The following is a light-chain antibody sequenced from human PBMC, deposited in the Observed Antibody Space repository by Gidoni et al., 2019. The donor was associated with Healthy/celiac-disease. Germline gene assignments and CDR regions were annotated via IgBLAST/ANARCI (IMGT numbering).Light chain of an antibody. J-gene: IGKJ4*01. CDR3: QQYNSYPTT. CDR1: QSISSW. V-gene: IGKV1-5*01. CDR2: DAS. Sequence: DIQMTQSPSTLSASVGDRVTITCRASQSISSWLAWYQQKPGKAPKLLIYDASSLESGVPSRFSGSGSGTEFTLTISSLQPDDLATYYCQQYNSYPTTFGGXTKVEIK.